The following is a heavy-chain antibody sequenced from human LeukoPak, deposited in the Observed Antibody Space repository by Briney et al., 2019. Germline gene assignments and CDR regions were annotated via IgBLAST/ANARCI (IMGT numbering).Heavy chain of an antibody. CDR2: ISAYNGNT. J-gene: IGHJ6*03. V-gene: IGHV1-18*01. CDR3: ARAYCGGDCYYDFYYYMDV. Sequence: ASVKVSCKASGYTFTSYGISWVRQAPGQGLEWMGWISAYNGNTNYAQKLQGRVTMTTDKSTSTAYMELSSLRSEDTAVYYCARAYCGGDCYYDFYYYMDVWGKGTTVTVSS. CDR1: GYTFTSYG. D-gene: IGHD2-21*02.